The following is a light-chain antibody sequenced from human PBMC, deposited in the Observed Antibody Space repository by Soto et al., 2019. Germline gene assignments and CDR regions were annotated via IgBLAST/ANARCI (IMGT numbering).Light chain of an antibody. Sequence: IQLTQSPSSLSASIGDRVTITCRARQGISSFLAWYQQKPGKAPKLLIYAASTLQSGIPSRFSGSGSGTDFTLTISSLQPEDFATYYCQQLNIDSYPITFGQGTRLEIK. CDR3: QQLNIDSYPIT. CDR1: QGISSF. CDR2: AAS. J-gene: IGKJ5*01. V-gene: IGKV1-9*01.